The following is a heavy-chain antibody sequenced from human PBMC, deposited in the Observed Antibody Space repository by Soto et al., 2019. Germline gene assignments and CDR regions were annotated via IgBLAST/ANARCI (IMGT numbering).Heavy chain of an antibody. CDR3: ARGEGGYGSGSYYGSGYYYYMEV. V-gene: IGHV1-18*01. CDR1: GYTFTSYG. CDR2: ISAYNGNT. D-gene: IGHD3-10*01. J-gene: IGHJ6*03. Sequence: GASVKVSCKASGYTFTSYGISWVRQAPGQGLEWMGWISAYNGNTNYAQKLQGRVTMTTDTSTSTAYMELRSLRSDDTAVYYCARGEGGYGSGSYYGSGYYYYMEVWGKGTTVTVSS.